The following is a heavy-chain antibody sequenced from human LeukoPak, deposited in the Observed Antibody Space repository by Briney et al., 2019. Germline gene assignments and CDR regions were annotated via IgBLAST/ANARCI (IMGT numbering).Heavy chain of an antibody. J-gene: IGHJ6*02. V-gene: IGHV4-59*01. CDR2: IYYSGST. CDR1: GGSISSYY. CDR3: ASKYCGGDCYAWYYGMDV. D-gene: IGHD2-21*02. Sequence: KPSETLSLTCTVSGGSISSYYWSWIRQPPGKGLEWIGYIYYSGSTNYNPSLKSRVTISVDTSKNQFSLKLCSVTAADTAVYYCASKYCGGDCYAWYYGMDVWGQGTTVTVSS.